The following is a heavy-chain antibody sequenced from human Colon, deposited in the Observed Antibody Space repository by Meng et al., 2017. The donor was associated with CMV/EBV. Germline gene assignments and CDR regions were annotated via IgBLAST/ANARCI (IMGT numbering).Heavy chain of an antibody. CDR2: IYPQDGGT. CDR3: VRESWYFDF. J-gene: IGHJ4*02. D-gene: IGHD6-13*01. V-gene: IGHV1-2*02. Sequence: QVQLVQSGNEMKKPGASVKVSCKTSGYTFTANHLHWVRQAPGQGLEWMGWIYPQDGGTYFAQKFQDRVTLTRDTSITTAYMELSGLTSDDTAIYYCVRESWYFDFWGEGTLVTVSS. CDR1: GYTFTANH.